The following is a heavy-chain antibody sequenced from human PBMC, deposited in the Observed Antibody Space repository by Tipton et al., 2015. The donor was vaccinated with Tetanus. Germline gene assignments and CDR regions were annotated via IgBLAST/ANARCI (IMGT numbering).Heavy chain of an antibody. J-gene: IGHJ4*02. CDR2: IYYSGIT. V-gene: IGHV4-4*07. Sequence: TLSLTCIVSGGSISYYYWSWIRQPAGKGLEWIGRIYYSGITNYCSSLESRVTMSLDTSKNQFSLKLTSVTVADTAVYFCARYQDRTSSRYFDYWGQGTLVTVSS. CDR1: GGSISYYY. D-gene: IGHD6-6*01. CDR3: ARYQDRTSSRYFDY.